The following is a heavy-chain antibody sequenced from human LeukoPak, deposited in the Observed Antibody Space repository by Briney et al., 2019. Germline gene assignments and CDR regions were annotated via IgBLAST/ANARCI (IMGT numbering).Heavy chain of an antibody. D-gene: IGHD2-15*01. J-gene: IGHJ4*02. V-gene: IGHV4-34*01. Sequence: SETLSLTCAVYGGSFSGYYWSWIRQPPGKGLEWIGEINHSGSTNYNPSLKSRVTISVDTSKNQFSLKLSSVTAADTAVYYCARTGGIVVVAATVDYWGQGTLVTVSS. CDR1: GGSFSGYY. CDR3: ARTGGIVVVAATVDY. CDR2: INHSGST.